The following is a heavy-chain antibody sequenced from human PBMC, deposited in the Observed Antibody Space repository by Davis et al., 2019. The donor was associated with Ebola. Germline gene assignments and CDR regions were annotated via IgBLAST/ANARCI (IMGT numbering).Heavy chain of an antibody. CDR3: TSDLLPWGTGYYYRSMDV. Sequence: GESLKISCAASGFTLMNHGVSWVRQAPGKGLEWVSHISTGGGPTYGDSVRGRFTISRDISNSTLYLQMNSLKTEDTAVYYCTSDLLPWGTGYYYRSMDVWGEGTTVTVSS. D-gene: IGHD7-27*01. V-gene: IGHV3-23*01. CDR1: GFTLMNHG. J-gene: IGHJ6*03. CDR2: ISTGGGPT.